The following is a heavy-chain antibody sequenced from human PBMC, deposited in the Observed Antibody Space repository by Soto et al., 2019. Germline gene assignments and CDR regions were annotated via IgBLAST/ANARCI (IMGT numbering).Heavy chain of an antibody. CDR3: AHIVVAGLGYYFDY. Sequence: PTLVNPTQTLTLTCTFSGFSLSSTRMAVGWIRQPPGKALEWLALIYWDDDKRYSPFLKSRLTITKDTSKNQVVLTMSNMDPVDTARYYCAHIVVAGLGYYFDYWGQGTLVTVS. V-gene: IGHV2-5*02. D-gene: IGHD6-19*01. J-gene: IGHJ4*02. CDR1: GFSLSSTRMA. CDR2: IYWDDDK.